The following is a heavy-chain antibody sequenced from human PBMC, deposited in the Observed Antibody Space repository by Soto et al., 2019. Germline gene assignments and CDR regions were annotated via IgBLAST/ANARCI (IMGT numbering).Heavy chain of an antibody. V-gene: IGHV4-30-4*01. J-gene: IGHJ5*02. Sequence: LSLTCSVAGGSISSIDYFWSWIRQPPGKGLEWIGFIYHTGTTYYNPSLRSRVTISIDTSKSQFSMKLNSVTAADTAVYYCARVMAAMQNWLDPWGQGTLVTVSS. CDR3: ARVMAAMQNWLDP. CDR2: IYHTGTT. CDR1: GGSISSIDYF. D-gene: IGHD2-2*01.